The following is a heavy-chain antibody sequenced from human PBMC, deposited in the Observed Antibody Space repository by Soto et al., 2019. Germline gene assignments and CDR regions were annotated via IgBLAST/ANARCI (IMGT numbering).Heavy chain of an antibody. CDR3: ARARSGYYTRWQFDY. CDR1: GGSFSGYY. J-gene: IGHJ4*02. Sequence: KPSETLSLTCAVYGGSFSGYYWSWIRQPPGKGLEWIGEINHSGSTNYNPSLKSRVTISVDTSKNQFSLKLSSVTAADTAVYYCARARSGYYTRWQFDYWGQGTLVTVSS. V-gene: IGHV4-34*01. D-gene: IGHD3-3*01. CDR2: INHSGST.